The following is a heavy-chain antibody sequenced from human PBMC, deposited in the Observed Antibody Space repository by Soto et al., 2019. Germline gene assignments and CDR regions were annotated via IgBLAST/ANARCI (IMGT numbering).Heavy chain of an antibody. CDR2: IYYSGST. V-gene: IGHV4-31*03. CDR3: ARGGRGGYSSGWYDY. D-gene: IGHD6-19*01. Sequence: QVQLQESGPGLVKPSQTLSLTCTVSGGSISSGGYYWSWIRQHPGKGLEWIGYIYYSGSTYYNPSLKSRVTISGDTSKNQFSLKLSSVTAADTAVYYCARGGRGGYSSGWYDYWGQGTLVTVSS. J-gene: IGHJ4*02. CDR1: GGSISSGGYY.